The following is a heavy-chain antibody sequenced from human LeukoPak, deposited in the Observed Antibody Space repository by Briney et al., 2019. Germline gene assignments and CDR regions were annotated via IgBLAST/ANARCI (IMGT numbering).Heavy chain of an antibody. D-gene: IGHD5-24*01. J-gene: IGHJ4*02. CDR1: G. CDR3: ARQRGGNYYYFDY. CDR2: ISGSDGST. V-gene: IGHV3-23*01. Sequence: GMNWVRQAPGKGLEFVSSISGSDGSTHYADSMKGRFTISRDISKNTLYLQMNSLRAEDTAVYYCARQRGGNYYYFDYWGQGILVTVSS.